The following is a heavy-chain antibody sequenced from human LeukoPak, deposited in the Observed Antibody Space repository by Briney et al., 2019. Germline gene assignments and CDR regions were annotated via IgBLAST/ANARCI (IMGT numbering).Heavy chain of an antibody. J-gene: IGHJ4*02. Sequence: GASVKVSCKASGYTFTSYGISWVRQAPGQGLEWMGGIIPIFGTANYAQKFQGRVTITADESTSTAYMELSSLRSEDTAVYYCARGGYCGGDCYPNFDYWGQGTLVTVSS. D-gene: IGHD2-21*02. V-gene: IGHV1-69*13. CDR3: ARGGYCGGDCYPNFDY. CDR1: GYTFTSYG. CDR2: IIPIFGTA.